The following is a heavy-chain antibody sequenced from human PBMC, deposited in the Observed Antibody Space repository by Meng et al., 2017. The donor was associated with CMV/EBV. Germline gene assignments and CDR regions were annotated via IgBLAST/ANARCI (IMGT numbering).Heavy chain of an antibody. Sequence: WQVIAGTVDFVATRCVRHATGLRREWVGGIIPTLGKANYARKLQGRVTINAKESTSTAYMELSSLRTEDTAVNYCARNQPSRGWSHEDYWGQGTLVTVSS. CDR2: IIPTLGKA. J-gene: IGHJ4*02. CDR1: AGTVDFVA. CDR3: ARNQPSRGWSHEDY. D-gene: IGHD2-15*01. V-gene: IGHV1-69*01.